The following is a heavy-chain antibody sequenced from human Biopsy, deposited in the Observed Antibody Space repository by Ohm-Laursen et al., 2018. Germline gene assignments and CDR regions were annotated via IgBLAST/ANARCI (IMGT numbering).Heavy chain of an antibody. CDR3: ARDDYYYDLDV. V-gene: IGHV1-18*01. CDR2: ISTYNGDT. Sequence: ASVKVSCKTSGYTFRNHGISWVRQAPGQGLEWMGWISTYNGDTNYAQRFQGRVTMTTDTSTSTAYMELRGLTSDDTAVYYCARDDYYYDLDVWGQGTTVTVSS. CDR1: GYTFRNHG. J-gene: IGHJ6*02.